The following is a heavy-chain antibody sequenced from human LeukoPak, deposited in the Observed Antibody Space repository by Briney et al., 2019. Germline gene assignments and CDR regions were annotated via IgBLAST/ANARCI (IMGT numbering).Heavy chain of an antibody. CDR3: ARSSTTMTTGDY. V-gene: IGHV4-39*01. CDR1: GDSIDKSTYY. CDR2: IYYTGST. Sequence: PSETLSLTCTVSGDSIDKSTYYWGWIRQPPGKGLEWIGSIYYTGSTYYNPSLKSRVTVSVDTSKNRFSLKLSSVTAADTAVYYCARSSTTMTTGDYWGPGTLVTVSS. J-gene: IGHJ4*02. D-gene: IGHD4-17*01.